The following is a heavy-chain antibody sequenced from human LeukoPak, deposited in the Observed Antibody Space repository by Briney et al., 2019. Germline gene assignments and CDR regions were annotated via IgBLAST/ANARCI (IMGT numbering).Heavy chain of an antibody. V-gene: IGHV1-8*02. J-gene: IGHJ5*02. D-gene: IGHD5-18*01. CDR1: GYTFTSYG. CDR3: ARRRGYSPNWFDP. CDR2: MNPNSGNT. Sequence: ASVKASCKASGYTFTSYGISWVRQATGQGLEWMGWMNPNSGNTGYAQKFQGRVTMTRNTSISTAYMELSSLRSEDTAVYYCARRRGYSPNWFDPWGQGTLVTVSS.